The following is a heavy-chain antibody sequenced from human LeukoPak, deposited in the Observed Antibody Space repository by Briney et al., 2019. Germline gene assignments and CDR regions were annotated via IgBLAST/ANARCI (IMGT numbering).Heavy chain of an antibody. V-gene: IGHV1-18*04. Sequence: ASVKVSCKASGYTFTSYGISSVRQAPGQGLEWMGWISAYNGNTNYAQKLHGRVTMTTDTSTSTAYMELRSLRSDDTAVYYCARVEAAALTFDYWGQGTLVTVSS. CDR2: ISAYNGNT. D-gene: IGHD6-13*01. CDR3: ARVEAAALTFDY. J-gene: IGHJ4*02. CDR1: GYTFTSYG.